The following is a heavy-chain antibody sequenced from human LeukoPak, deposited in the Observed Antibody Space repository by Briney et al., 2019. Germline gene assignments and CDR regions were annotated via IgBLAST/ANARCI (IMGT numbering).Heavy chain of an antibody. J-gene: IGHJ5*02. CDR1: GCSISSYY. D-gene: IGHD1-26*01. V-gene: IGHV4-59*01. CDR2: IYYSGST. CDR3: ARGGGYSGSYSSNWFDP. Sequence: SETLSLTCTVSGCSISSYYWSWIRQPPGKGLEWIGYIYYSGSTNYNPSLKSRVTISVDKSKNQFSLKLSSVTAADTAVYYCARGGGYSGSYSSNWFDPWGQGTLVTVSS.